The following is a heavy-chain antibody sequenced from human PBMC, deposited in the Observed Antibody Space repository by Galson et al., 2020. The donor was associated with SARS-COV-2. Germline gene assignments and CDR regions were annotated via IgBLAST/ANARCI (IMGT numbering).Heavy chain of an antibody. J-gene: IGHJ4*02. V-gene: IGHV4-38-2*02. CDR3: ARDIEGATAVNFDY. Sequence: SETLSLTCAVSGYSISSGSYWGWIRQPPGKGLEWIGSIYHSGSTYYNPSLKSRVTISVDTSKNQFSLKLSSVTAADTAVYYCARDIEGATAVNFDYWGQGTLVTVSS. CDR1: GYSISSGSY. D-gene: IGHD1-26*01. CDR2: IYHSGST.